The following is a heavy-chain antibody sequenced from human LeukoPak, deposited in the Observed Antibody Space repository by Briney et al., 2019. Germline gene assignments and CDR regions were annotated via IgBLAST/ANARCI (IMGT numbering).Heavy chain of an antibody. D-gene: IGHD1-7*01. CDR2: INSDGSST. CDR3: ARDHVLSELELRPQDY. V-gene: IGHV3-74*01. J-gene: IGHJ4*02. CDR1: GFTFSSYW. Sequence: GGSLRLSCAASGFTFSSYWMHWVRQALGKGLVWDSRINSDGSSTSYADSVKVRFTISRDNAKNTLYLQMNSLRAEDTAVYYCARDHVLSELELRPQDYWGQGTLVTVSS.